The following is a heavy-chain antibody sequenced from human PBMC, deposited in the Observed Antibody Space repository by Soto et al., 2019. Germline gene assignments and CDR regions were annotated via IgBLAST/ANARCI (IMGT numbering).Heavy chain of an antibody. CDR2: ISGSGGST. V-gene: IGHV3-23*01. J-gene: IGHJ4*02. D-gene: IGHD6-19*01. Sequence: GGSLRLSCAASGVTFRSYAMSWVRQAPGKGLEWVSAISGSGGSTFSADSVKGRFTISRDNSKNTLYMQMSSLRAEDTAVYYCAEAGARLQWLVVQVTDWGQGTQVSV. CDR1: GVTFRSYA. CDR3: AEAGARLQWLVVQVTD.